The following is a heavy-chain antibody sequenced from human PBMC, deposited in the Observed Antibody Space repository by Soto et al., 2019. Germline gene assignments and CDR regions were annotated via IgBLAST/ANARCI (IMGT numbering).Heavy chain of an antibody. Sequence: GGSLRLSCAASGFTFSSYAMSWVRQAPGKGLEWVSAISGSGGSTYYADSVKGRFTISRDNSKNTLYLQMNSLRAEDTAVYYCAKADYGDDYYYGMDVWGQGTTVTVSS. V-gene: IGHV3-23*01. D-gene: IGHD4-17*01. CDR3: AKADYGDDYYYGMDV. CDR2: ISGSGGST. J-gene: IGHJ6*02. CDR1: GFTFSSYA.